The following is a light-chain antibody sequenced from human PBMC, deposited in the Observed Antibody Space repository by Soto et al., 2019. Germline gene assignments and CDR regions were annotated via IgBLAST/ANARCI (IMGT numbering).Light chain of an antibody. Sequence: EIVMTQSPVTLSVSPGERATLSCRAGQSVSSNLAWYQQKPGQAPRLLNYGASTRATGIPARFTGSGSGTEFTLTISSLQFDDSAVYYCQQYNNWWTFGQGTKVEIK. J-gene: IGKJ1*01. CDR3: QQYNNWWT. V-gene: IGKV3-15*01. CDR2: GAS. CDR1: QSVSSN.